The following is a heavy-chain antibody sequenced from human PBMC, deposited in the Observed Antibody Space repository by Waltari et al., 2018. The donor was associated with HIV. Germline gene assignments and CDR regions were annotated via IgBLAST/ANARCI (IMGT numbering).Heavy chain of an antibody. D-gene: IGHD1-26*01. CDR3: ARAEWELPNFDY. V-gene: IGHV1-46*01. J-gene: IGHJ4*02. CDR1: GYTFTSYY. CDR2: IKPSGGST. Sequence: QVQLVQSGAEVKKPGASVKVSCKASGYTFTSYYMHWVRQAPGQGLEWMGIIKPSGGSTSNAQKFQGRVTMTRDTSTSTVYMELSSLRSEDTAVYYCARAEWELPNFDYWGQGTLVTVSS.